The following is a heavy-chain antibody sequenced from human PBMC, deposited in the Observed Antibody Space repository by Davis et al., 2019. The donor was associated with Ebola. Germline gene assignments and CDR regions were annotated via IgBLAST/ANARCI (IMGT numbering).Heavy chain of an antibody. CDR3: ARDRPDAVLLWFGELYPPLDY. CDR1: GFTFSSYG. CDR2: ISYDGSNK. J-gene: IGHJ4*02. D-gene: IGHD3-10*01. V-gene: IGHV3-30*03. Sequence: GESLKISCAASGFTFSSYGMHWVRQAPGKGLEWVAVISYDGSNKYYADSVKGRFTISRDNSKNTLYLQMNSLRAEDTAVYYCARDRPDAVLLWFGELYPPLDYWGQGTLVTVSS.